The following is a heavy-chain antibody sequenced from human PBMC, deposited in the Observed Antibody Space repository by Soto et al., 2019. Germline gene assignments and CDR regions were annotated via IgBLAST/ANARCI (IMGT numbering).Heavy chain of an antibody. CDR3: ARWEGVVAGNFDY. V-gene: IGHV3-74*01. D-gene: IGHD6-19*01. J-gene: IGHJ4*02. CDR2: INSDGSST. Sequence: GGSLRLSCAASGFTFSSYWMHWVRQAPGKGLVWVSRINSDGSSTSYADSVKGRFTISRDNAKNTLYLQMNSLRAEDTAVYYCARWEGVVAGNFDYWGQGTMVTVSS. CDR1: GFTFSSYW.